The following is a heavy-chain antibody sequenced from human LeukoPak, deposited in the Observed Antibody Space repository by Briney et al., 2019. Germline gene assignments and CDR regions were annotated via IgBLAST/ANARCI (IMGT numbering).Heavy chain of an antibody. CDR3: ARSNREKRFVRVSDI. J-gene: IGHJ3*02. CDR2: ISANNGDT. CDR1: GYIFTTYG. Sequence: ASVKVSCKASGYIFTTYGLSWVRQAPGQGLEWMGWISANNGDTNYAQKFQDRVTMTIDTSTTTAYMELRSLIADDTAVYYCARSNREKRFVRVSDIWGQGTMVTVSS. D-gene: IGHD2/OR15-2a*01. V-gene: IGHV1-18*01.